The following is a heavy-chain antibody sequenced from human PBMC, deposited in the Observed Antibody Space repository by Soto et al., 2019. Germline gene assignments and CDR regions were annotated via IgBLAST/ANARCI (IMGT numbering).Heavy chain of an antibody. J-gene: IGHJ4*02. CDR2: IYYDGST. CDR1: GGSMSAFD. D-gene: IGHD1-1*01. Sequence: WATVYLTINVSGGSMSAFDWSWIRQPPGKGLDWIAYIYYDGSTRYNPSLQSRLTMSVETSKNQFSLKLSSVTAADTAIYYCARTTPDGTLDYWGQGTLVTVSS. V-gene: IGHV4-59*01. CDR3: ARTTPDGTLDY.